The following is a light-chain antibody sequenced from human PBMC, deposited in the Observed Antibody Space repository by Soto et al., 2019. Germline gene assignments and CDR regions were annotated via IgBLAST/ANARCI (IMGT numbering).Light chain of an antibody. J-gene: IGLJ1*01. CDR3: GTWDSSLSAGV. CDR1: SSIIGNNY. Sequence: QSVLKQPPSLSAAPGQKVTISRSGSSSIIGNNYVPWYQQLPGTAPKLLIYESNKRPSGIPDRFSGSKSGTSATLGITGLQTGDEADYYCGTWDSSLSAGVFGPGTKVTVL. V-gene: IGLV1-51*02. CDR2: ESN.